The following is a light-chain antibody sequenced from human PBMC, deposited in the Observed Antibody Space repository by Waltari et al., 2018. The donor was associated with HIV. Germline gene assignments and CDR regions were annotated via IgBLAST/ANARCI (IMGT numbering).Light chain of an antibody. Sequence: VLTQTPLSSPVTLGQPASISCNSSENLEHGDGNIYLSWLHQRPGQPPRLLPYKVYKRYSGVPDRFSGTGTGTDFTLKISRVEAEDVGVYYCMQATQFPRTLGPGTTVEIK. J-gene: IGKJ4*02. V-gene: IGKV2-24*01. CDR3: MQATQFPRT. CDR1: ENLEHGDGNIY. CDR2: KVY.